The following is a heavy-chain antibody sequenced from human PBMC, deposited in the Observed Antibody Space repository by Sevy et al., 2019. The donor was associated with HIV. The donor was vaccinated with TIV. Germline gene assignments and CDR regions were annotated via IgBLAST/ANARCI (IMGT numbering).Heavy chain of an antibody. CDR2: ISYDGSVK. V-gene: IGHV3-30*03. Sequence: GGSLRLSCAASGFTFTYAWMSWVRQALGKGLEWLAVISYDGSVKYYTESVKGRFTISRDNTKNTLFLQLNSLRPEDTAVYYCVREGRNYEYVWGTYHSGFRAQGTLVTVSS. CDR3: VREGRNYEYVWGTYHSGF. CDR1: GFTFTYAW. J-gene: IGHJ4*02. D-gene: IGHD3-16*02.